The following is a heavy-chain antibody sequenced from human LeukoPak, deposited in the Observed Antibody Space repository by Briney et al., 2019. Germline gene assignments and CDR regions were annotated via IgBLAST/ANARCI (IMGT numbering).Heavy chain of an antibody. J-gene: IGHJ5*02. D-gene: IGHD6-19*01. CDR3: VRGRYSSGWFKDKNWFDP. CDR2: INHSGST. Sequence: TETLSLTCAVYGGSFSGYYWSWIRQPPGKGLEWIGEINHSGSTNYNPSLKSRVTISVDTSKNQFSLKLSSVTAADTAVYYCVRGRYSSGWFKDKNWFDPWGQGIPVTVSS. CDR1: GGSFSGYY. V-gene: IGHV4-34*01.